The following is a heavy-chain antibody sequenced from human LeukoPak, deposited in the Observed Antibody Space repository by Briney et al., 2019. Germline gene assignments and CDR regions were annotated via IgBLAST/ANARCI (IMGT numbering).Heavy chain of an antibody. J-gene: IGHJ4*02. Sequence: ASVKVSCKASGYTFTSYDINSVRQATGQGLEWMGWMNPNRGNPGYAQKFQGRVTITRNTSISTAYMELSSLRSEDTAVYYCARYAYYDSSGYVDYWGQGTLVTVSS. D-gene: IGHD3-22*01. CDR3: ARYAYYDSSGYVDY. V-gene: IGHV1-8*03. CDR2: MNPNRGNP. CDR1: GYTFTSYD.